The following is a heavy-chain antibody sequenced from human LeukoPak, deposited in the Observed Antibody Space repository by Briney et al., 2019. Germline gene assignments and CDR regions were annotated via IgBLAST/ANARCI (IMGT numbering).Heavy chain of an antibody. Sequence: PSETLSLTCTVSGYSISRGYYWGWIRQSPGQSPGEELECIGIIYHSGTTFYNPSLKSRVTISLDTSKNQFSLRLRSVTAADTAVYYCARVNENPGPRYWGQGTLVTVSS. CDR2: IYHSGTT. J-gene: IGHJ4*02. CDR3: ARVNENPGPRY. V-gene: IGHV4-38-2*02. CDR1: GYSISRGYY.